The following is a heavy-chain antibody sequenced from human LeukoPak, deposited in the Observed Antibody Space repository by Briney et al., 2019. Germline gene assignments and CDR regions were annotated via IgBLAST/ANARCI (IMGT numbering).Heavy chain of an antibody. D-gene: IGHD4-17*01. Sequence: PGGSLRLSCAASGFTFDDYGMSWVRQAPGKGLEWVSGINWNGGSTGYADSVKGRFTISRDNAKNSLYLQMNSLRAEDTALYYCAGPGDYGDYGEPEYFQHWGQGTLVTVSS. V-gene: IGHV3-20*04. J-gene: IGHJ1*01. CDR2: INWNGGST. CDR1: GFTFDDYG. CDR3: AGPGDYGDYGEPEYFQH.